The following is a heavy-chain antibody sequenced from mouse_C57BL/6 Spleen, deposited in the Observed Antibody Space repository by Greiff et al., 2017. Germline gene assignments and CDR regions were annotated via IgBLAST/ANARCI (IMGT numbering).Heavy chain of an antibody. V-gene: IGHV1-15*01. D-gene: IGHD2-1*01. Sequence: QVQLQQSGAELVRPGASVTLSCKASGYTFTDYEMHWVKQTPVHGLEWIGAIDPETGGTAYNQKFKGKAILTADKSSSTAYMELRSLTSEDSAVYYGTRGIYYGNPGHYWGQGTTLTVSS. J-gene: IGHJ2*01. CDR1: GYTFTDYE. CDR2: IDPETGGT. CDR3: TRGIYYGNPGHY.